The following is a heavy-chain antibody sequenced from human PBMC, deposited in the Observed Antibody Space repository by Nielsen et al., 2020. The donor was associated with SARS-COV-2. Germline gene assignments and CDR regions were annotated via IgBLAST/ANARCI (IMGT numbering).Heavy chain of an antibody. CDR1: GGSISSSSYY. D-gene: IGHD3-9*01. V-gene: IGHV4-30-4*01. J-gene: IGHJ4*02. Sequence: SETLSLTCTVSGGSISSSSYYWSWIRQPPGKGLEWIGYIYYSGSTYYNPSLKSRVTISVDTSKNQFSLKLSSVTAADTALYYCARGPLLRYFGWLFDYWGQGTLVTVSS. CDR3: ARGPLLRYFGWLFDY. CDR2: IYYSGST.